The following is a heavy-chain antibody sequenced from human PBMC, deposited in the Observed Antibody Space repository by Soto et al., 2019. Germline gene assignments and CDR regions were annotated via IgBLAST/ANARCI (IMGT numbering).Heavy chain of an antibody. J-gene: IGHJ4*02. CDR3: ARVDATHYYFDY. CDR1: GFTFSSYG. CDR2: IWYDGSNK. Sequence: GGSLRLSCAASGFTFSSYGMHWVRQAPGKGLEWVAVIWYDGSNKYYADSVKGRFTISRDNSKNTLYLQMNSLRAEDTAVYYCARVDATHYYFDYWGQGTLVTVSS. V-gene: IGHV3-33*01. D-gene: IGHD2-15*01.